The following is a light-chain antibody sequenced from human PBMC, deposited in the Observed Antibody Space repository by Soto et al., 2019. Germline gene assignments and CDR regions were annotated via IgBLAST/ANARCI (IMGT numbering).Light chain of an antibody. Sequence: EIVMTQSPAILSVSPGERATLSCRASQSVSSNLAWYQQKPGQAPRLLIYGASTRATGIPARFSGSGSGIEFTLTISSLQSEDFVVYYCQQNNNWPLTFGGGTKVEIK. CDR2: GAS. V-gene: IGKV3-15*01. CDR1: QSVSSN. CDR3: QQNNNWPLT. J-gene: IGKJ4*01.